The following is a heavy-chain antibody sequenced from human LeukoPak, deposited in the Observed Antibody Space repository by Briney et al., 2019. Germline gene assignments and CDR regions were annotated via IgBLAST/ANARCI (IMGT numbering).Heavy chain of an antibody. J-gene: IGHJ6*02. Sequence: GGSLRLSFQASGFTFDDYAMHWVRQAQGKGLEWVSVMSWNSGSIGYAESVKGRFTISRDNAKNSMYLQMNSLRGEDTALYYCAKGGYCSSTSCLYYYYGMDVWGQGTMVTVSS. CDR1: GFTFDDYA. CDR3: AKGGYCSSTSCLYYYYGMDV. D-gene: IGHD2-2*03. V-gene: IGHV3-9*01. CDR2: MSWNSGSI.